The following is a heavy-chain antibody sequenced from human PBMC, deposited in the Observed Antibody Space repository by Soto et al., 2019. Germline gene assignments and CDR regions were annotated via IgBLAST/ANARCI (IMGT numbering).Heavy chain of an antibody. V-gene: IGHV3-30*18. D-gene: IGHD5-12*01. CDR3: AKDEEEDNIVATIPFAY. CDR2: ISYDGSNK. J-gene: IGHJ4*02. CDR1: VFTFSSYG. Sequence: PGGSLRLSCAASVFTFSSYGMQWVRQSPGKGLEWVAVISYDGSNKYDADSVKGRFTISRDNSKNTLYLQMNSLRAEDTAVYYCAKDEEEDNIVATIPFAYWGQGTLVTVSS.